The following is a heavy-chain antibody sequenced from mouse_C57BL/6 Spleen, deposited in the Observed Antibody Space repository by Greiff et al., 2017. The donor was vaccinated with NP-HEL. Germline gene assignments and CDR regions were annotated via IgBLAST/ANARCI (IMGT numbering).Heavy chain of an antibody. CDR2: IYPGDGDT. CDR1: GYAFSSSW. Sequence: VQLQQSGPELVKPGASVKISCKASGYAFSSSWMDWVKQRPGKGLEWIGRIYPGDGDTNYNGKFKGKATLTADKSSSTAYMQLSSLTSEDSAVYFCADDYEAYWGQGTLVTVSA. CDR3: ADDYEAY. V-gene: IGHV1-82*01. J-gene: IGHJ3*01. D-gene: IGHD2-4*01.